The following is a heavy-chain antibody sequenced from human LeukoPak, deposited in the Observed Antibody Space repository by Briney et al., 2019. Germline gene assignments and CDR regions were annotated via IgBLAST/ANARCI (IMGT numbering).Heavy chain of an antibody. J-gene: IGHJ6*04. CDR1: GFIVSQNY. V-gene: IGHV3-11*04. Sequence: GGSLRLSCAASGFIVSQNYMNWVRQAPGKGLEWVSYISSSGSTIYYADSVKGRFTISRDNAKNSLYLQMNSLRAEDTAVYYCAELGITMIGGVWGKGTTVTISS. CDR2: ISSSGSTI. CDR3: AELGITMIGGV. D-gene: IGHD3-10*02.